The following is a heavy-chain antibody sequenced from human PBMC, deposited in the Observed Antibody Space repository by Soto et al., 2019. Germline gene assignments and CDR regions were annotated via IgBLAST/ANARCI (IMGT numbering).Heavy chain of an antibody. J-gene: IGHJ4*02. CDR3: AREGSIYGFPSYYFDY. CDR1: GYTFTGYY. Sequence: ASVKVSCKASGYTFTGYYMHWVRQAPGQGLEWMGWINPNSGGTNYAQKFQGWVTMTRDTSISTAYMGLSRLRSDDTAVYYCAREGSIYGFPSYYFDYWGQGTLVTVSS. V-gene: IGHV1-2*04. D-gene: IGHD3-10*01. CDR2: INPNSGGT.